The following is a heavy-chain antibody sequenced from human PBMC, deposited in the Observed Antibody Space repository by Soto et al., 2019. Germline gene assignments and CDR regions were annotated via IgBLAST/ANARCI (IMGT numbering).Heavy chain of an antibody. CDR1: GFTFTSYA. CDR2: VGTRSCDL. Sequence: GGSLRLSCAASGFTFTSYAMTWVRQGPGKGLEWVSPVGTRSCDLLYADSVKGRFTISRDNSINTWFLQMNSRRTENTAIYYCAKRSPSGTYYFDFWGQGTLVTVSS. J-gene: IGHJ4*02. D-gene: IGHD1-26*01. V-gene: IGHV3-23*01. CDR3: AKRSPSGTYYFDF.